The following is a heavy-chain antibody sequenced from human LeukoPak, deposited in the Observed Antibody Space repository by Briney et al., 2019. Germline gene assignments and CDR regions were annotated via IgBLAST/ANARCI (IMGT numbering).Heavy chain of an antibody. D-gene: IGHD3-10*01. CDR3: ATAEYYSYWFDP. Sequence: ASVKVSCKVSGYTLTELSMHWVRQAPGKGLEWMGGFDPEDGETIYAQKFQGRVTMTEDTSTDTAYMELSSLRSEDTAVYYCATAEYYSYWFDPWAQGTLVTVSS. V-gene: IGHV1-24*01. J-gene: IGHJ5*02. CDR1: GYTLTELS. CDR2: FDPEDGET.